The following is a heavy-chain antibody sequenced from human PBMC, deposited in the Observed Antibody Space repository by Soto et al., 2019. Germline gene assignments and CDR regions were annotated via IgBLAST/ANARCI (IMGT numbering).Heavy chain of an antibody. CDR2: ISSSSRTI. CDR1: GFTLSDYY. Sequence: GGSLRLSCAASGFTLSDYYLRWIRQSPGKGLEWVSYISSSSRTIYYADSVGRRFTNSRDNSENSVYLQMNSLRAEDTALYYCARNSEHFDYWGQGIMVTVSS. CDR3: ARNSEHFDY. V-gene: IGHV3-11*01. J-gene: IGHJ4*02. D-gene: IGHD3-3*02.